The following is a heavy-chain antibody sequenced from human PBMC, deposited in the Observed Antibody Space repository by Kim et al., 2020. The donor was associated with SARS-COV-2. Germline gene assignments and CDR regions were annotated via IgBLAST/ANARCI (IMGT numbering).Heavy chain of an antibody. CDR1: GYSFPRYW. J-gene: IGHJ6*02. Sequence: GASLQISCTGSGYSFPRYWLRWVRPLPGTGLAWVGKVGPGDSWCKVSPVVEGHVTISADKSISTAYLQWSSLKASDTAMYYCASLESRWLSNYYGMDVWG. D-gene: IGHD5-12*01. CDR3: ASLESRWLSNYYGMDV. V-gene: IGHV5-10-1*01. CDR2: VGPGDSWC.